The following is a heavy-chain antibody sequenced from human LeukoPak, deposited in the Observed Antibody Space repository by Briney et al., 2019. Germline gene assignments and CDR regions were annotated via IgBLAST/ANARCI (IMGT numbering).Heavy chain of an antibody. Sequence: ASVKVSCKASGHTFTGYYMHWVRQAPGQGLEWMGWINPNSGGTNYAQKFQGWVTMTRDTSISTAYMELSRLRSDDTAVYYCARAVYDSSGHRGNDAFDIWGQGTMVTVSS. CDR1: GHTFTGYY. D-gene: IGHD3-22*01. CDR3: ARAVYDSSGHRGNDAFDI. V-gene: IGHV1-2*04. J-gene: IGHJ3*02. CDR2: INPNSGGT.